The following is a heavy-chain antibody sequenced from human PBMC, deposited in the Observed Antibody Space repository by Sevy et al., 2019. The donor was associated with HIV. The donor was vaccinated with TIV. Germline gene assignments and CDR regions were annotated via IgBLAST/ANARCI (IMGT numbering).Heavy chain of an antibody. CDR2: ISVNNGNR. Sequence: ASVNVSCKASGYTFITYAITWVRQAPGEGLEWMGWISVNNGNRNYAQKVQDRVTMTTDTSTNTAYMELRSLRSDDTAMYYCARVVMSSSWPCFDYWGQGTLVTVSS. J-gene: IGHJ4*02. CDR1: GYTFITYA. V-gene: IGHV1-18*01. D-gene: IGHD6-13*01. CDR3: ARVVMSSSWPCFDY.